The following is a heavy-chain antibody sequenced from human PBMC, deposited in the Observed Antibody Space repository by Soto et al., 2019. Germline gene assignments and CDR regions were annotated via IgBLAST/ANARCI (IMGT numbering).Heavy chain of an antibody. D-gene: IGHD4-4*01. CDR3: AADTAPDYRFYYYYMDV. J-gene: IGHJ6*03. CDR1: GFTFTSSA. V-gene: IGHV1-58*02. CDR2: IVVGSGNT. Sequence: SVKVSCKASGFTFTSSAMQWVRQARGQRLEWIGWIVVGSGNTNYAQKFQERVTITRDMSTSTAYMEPSSLRSEDTAVYYCAADTAPDYRFYYYYMDVWGKGTTVTVSS.